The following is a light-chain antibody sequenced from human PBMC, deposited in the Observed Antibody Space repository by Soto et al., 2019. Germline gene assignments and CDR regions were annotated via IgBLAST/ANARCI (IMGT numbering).Light chain of an antibody. CDR3: QQRSDWPIT. Sequence: EIVLTQSPAILSLSPGERATLSCRASQSVSSYLTWYQQKPDQAPSLLIYAASNRATGIPARFSGSGSGTDFTLTISSLEPEDSAVYYCQQRSDWPITSGGGTKVDIK. CDR2: AAS. J-gene: IGKJ4*01. CDR1: QSVSSY. V-gene: IGKV3-11*01.